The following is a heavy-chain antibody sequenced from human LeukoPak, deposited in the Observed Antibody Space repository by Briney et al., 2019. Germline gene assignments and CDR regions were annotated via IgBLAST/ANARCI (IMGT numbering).Heavy chain of an antibody. CDR1: GFTFSSYW. Sequence: SGGSLRLSCAASGFTFSSYWMRWVRQAPGKGLVWVSRINSDGTITNYADSVKGRFTISKDNAKNTLYLQMNSLRAEDTAVYYCASGSSYASTWLDPWGQGTLVTVSS. V-gene: IGHV3-74*01. CDR2: INSDGTIT. D-gene: IGHD5-18*01. J-gene: IGHJ5*02. CDR3: ASGSSYASTWLDP.